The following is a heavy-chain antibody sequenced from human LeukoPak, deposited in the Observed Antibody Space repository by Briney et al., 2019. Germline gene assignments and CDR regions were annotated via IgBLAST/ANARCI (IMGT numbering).Heavy chain of an antibody. CDR2: INTETGNP. V-gene: IGHV7-4-1*02. J-gene: IGHJ4*02. CDR1: GYTFTSYG. D-gene: IGHD2-2*01. CDR3: AKQGPGYCGSTRCYGIGH. Sequence: ASVKLSCKASGYTFTSYGMNWVRQAPGQGLEWMGWINTETGNPTYAQGFTGRIVFSLDTSVSTAYLQISSLKAEDAAVYYCAKQGPGYCGSTRCYGIGHWGQGTLVTVSS.